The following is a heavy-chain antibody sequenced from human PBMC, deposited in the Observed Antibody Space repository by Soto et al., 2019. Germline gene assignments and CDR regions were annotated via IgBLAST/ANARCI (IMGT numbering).Heavy chain of an antibody. CDR2: IYYSGST. CDR1: GGSISSGGYY. J-gene: IGHJ6*02. CDR3: ARDGTGYCSSTSCSNYYYYGMDV. V-gene: IGHV4-31*03. D-gene: IGHD2-2*01. Sequence: SETLSLTCTVSGGSISSGGYYWSWIRQHPGKGLEWIGYIYYSGSTHYNPSLKSRVTISVDTSKNQFSLKLSSVTAADTAVYYCARDGTGYCSSTSCSNYYYYGMDVWGPGATVTVYS.